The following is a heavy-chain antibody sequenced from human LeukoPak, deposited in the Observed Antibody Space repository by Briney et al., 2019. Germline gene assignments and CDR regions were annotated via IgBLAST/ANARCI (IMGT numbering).Heavy chain of an antibody. CDR2: INPNTGGT. J-gene: IGHJ4*02. V-gene: IGHV1-2*02. Sequence: ASVRVSCKASGYTFTGYYMHWVRQAPGQGLEWMGWINPNTGGTYYAEKFQGRVTMTRDTSISTAYMELGRLTSDDTAVYFCARGGSSWPRDFDYWGQGTLVTVSS. CDR3: ARGGSSWPRDFDY. CDR1: GYTFTGYY. D-gene: IGHD6-13*01.